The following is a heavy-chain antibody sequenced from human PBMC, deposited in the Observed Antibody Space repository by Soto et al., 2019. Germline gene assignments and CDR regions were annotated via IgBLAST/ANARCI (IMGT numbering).Heavy chain of an antibody. J-gene: IGHJ4*02. CDR2: IDVGSANA. CDR3: ARQKVDASDY. CDR1: GFTLSSSA. V-gene: IGHV1-58*01. D-gene: IGHD2-15*01. Sequence: VASVKVSCKTSGFTLSSSAVHWVRQARGHRLQWIGWIDVGSANANYAHMLQERVTISRDMSTSTAYMELSSLRSEDTAVYYCARQKVDASDYWGQGTLVTVSS.